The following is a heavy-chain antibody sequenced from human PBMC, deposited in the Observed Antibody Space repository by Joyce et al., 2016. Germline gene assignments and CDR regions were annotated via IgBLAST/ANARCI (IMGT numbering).Heavy chain of an antibody. CDR2: ITSTGSTR. Sequence: EVQLVESGGGLVQPGGSLRLSCAASGFSFNYYIMNWVRQAPGKGLDWISYITSTGSTRFYADSVKDRFTISRDNAKNSLYLQMNSLRDEDTAVYYCTRRSEGNFFLDYWGQGTLVTVSS. V-gene: IGHV3-48*02. D-gene: IGHD1-7*01. CDR1: GFSFNYYI. J-gene: IGHJ4*02. CDR3: TRRSEGNFFLDY.